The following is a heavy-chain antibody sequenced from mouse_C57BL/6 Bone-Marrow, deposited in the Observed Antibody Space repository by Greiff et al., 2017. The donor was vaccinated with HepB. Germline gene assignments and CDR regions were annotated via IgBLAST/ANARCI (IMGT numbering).Heavy chain of an antibody. CDR1: GYTFTDYY. V-gene: IGHV1-19*01. CDR3: ARPGYGNYPWFAY. D-gene: IGHD2-10*02. J-gene: IGHJ3*01. CDR2: INPYNGGT. Sequence: EVQRVESGPVLVKPGASVKMSCKASGYTFTDYYMNWVKQSHGKSLEWIGVINPYNGGTSYNQKFKGKATLTVDKSSSTAYMELNSLTSEDSAVYYCARPGYGNYPWFAYWGQGTLVTVSA.